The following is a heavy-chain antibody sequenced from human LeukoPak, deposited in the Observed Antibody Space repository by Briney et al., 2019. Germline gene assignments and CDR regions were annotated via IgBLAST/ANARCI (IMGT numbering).Heavy chain of an antibody. CDR1: GGSFSGYY. J-gene: IGHJ4*02. D-gene: IGHD6-13*01. CDR3: ARGPGGYSSSWYPTKFDY. Sequence: SETLSLTCAVYGGSFSGYYWSWVRQPPGKVLEWIGEINHSGSTNYNPSLKSRVTISVDTSKNQFSLKLSSVTAADTAVYYCARGPGGYSSSWYPTKFDYWGQGTLVTVSS. V-gene: IGHV4-34*01. CDR2: INHSGST.